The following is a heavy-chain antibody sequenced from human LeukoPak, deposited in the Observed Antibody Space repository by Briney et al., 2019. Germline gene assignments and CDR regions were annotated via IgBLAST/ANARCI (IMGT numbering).Heavy chain of an antibody. CDR3: ARLDPRARMDV. V-gene: IGHV1-69*13. CDR2: IIPIFGTA. CDR1: GGTFSSYA. Sequence: SVKVSFKGSGGTFSSYAISWVRQAPGQGGEWMGGIIPIFGTANYAQKFQGRVTITADQSTSTAYMELSSLRSEDTAVYYCARLDPRARMDVWGKGPTVPVSS. J-gene: IGHJ6*04.